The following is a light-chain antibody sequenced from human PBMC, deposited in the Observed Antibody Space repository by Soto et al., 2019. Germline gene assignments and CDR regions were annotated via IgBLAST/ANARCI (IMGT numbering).Light chain of an antibody. CDR1: QSVSSY. CDR2: GAS. CDR3: QQYNIWPLT. J-gene: IGKJ4*01. Sequence: EIVMTQSPATLSVSPGDRATLSCRASQSVSSYLAWYQHKPGQAPRHLIYGASTRATGVPARFSGSGSGTQFTLTISSLQYEDFALYYCQQYNIWPLTFGGGTKVEIK. V-gene: IGKV3-15*01.